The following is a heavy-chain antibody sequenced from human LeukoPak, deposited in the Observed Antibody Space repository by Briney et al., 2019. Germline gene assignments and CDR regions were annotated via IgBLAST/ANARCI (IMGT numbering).Heavy chain of an antibody. D-gene: IGHD6-25*01. CDR1: GGSISPYY. CDR2: IFYSGIT. V-gene: IGHV4-59*01. J-gene: IGHJ4*02. Sequence: PSETLSLTCSVSGGSISPYYRSWIRQPPGKGLEWIGYIFYSGITTYNPSLKSRVTISLDSSKNQFFLRLTSVTAADTAMYYCARAETLAAIYFDFWGQGSLVTVSS. CDR3: ARAETLAAIYFDF.